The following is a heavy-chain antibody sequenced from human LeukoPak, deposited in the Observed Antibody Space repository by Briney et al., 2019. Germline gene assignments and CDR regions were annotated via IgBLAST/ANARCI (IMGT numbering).Heavy chain of an antibody. J-gene: IGHJ6*02. CDR3: ARDLRSEIDYYYGMDV. CDR1: GFTVSSNY. D-gene: IGHD5-24*01. CDR2: TYIAGNT. V-gene: IGHV3-53*04. Sequence: PGGSLRLSCAASGFTVSSNYLSWVRQAPGKGLEWVSLTYIAGNTDYADSVKGRFTISRHSSKNTLYLQMDSLRAEDTAVYYCARDLRSEIDYYYGMDVWGQGTTVTVSS.